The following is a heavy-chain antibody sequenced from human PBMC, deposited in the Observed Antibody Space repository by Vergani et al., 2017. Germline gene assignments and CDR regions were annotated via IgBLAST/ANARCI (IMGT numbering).Heavy chain of an antibody. CDR1: GFTFNHYA. V-gene: IGHV3-23*01. J-gene: IGHJ6*01. D-gene: IGHD5-12*01. CDR3: AKANPRNSGYDYLYYYHAMDF. CDR2: ISGSGGST. Sequence: EVQLLESGGDLVQPGGSLRLSCAASGFTFNHYAMNWVRQAPGKGLEWVSGISGSGGSTYYAGSVKGRFTISRDSSKNTLYLQMNSLCAGDTAVYYCAKANPRNSGYDYLYYYHAMDFWGQGTTVTVSS.